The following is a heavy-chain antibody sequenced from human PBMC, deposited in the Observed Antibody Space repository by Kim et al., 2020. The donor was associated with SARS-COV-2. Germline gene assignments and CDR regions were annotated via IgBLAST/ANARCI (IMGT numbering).Heavy chain of an antibody. CDR3: ARDTVQWLVLNYYYYYGMDV. J-gene: IGHJ6*02. CDR1: GDSVSSNSAA. Sequence: SQTLSLTCAISGDSVSSNSAAWNWIRQSPSRGLEWLGRTYYRSKWYNDYAVSVKSRITINPDTSKNQFSLQLNSVTPEDTAVYYCARDTVQWLVLNYYYYYGMDVWGQGTTVTVSS. D-gene: IGHD6-19*01. CDR2: TYYRSKWYN. V-gene: IGHV6-1*01.